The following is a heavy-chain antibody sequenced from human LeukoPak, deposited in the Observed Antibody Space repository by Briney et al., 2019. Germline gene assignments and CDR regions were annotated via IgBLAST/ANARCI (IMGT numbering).Heavy chain of an antibody. D-gene: IGHD2-2*01. V-gene: IGHV3-9*01. CDR3: AKDGGCWSSTSCYQFSD. J-gene: IGHJ4*02. CDR2: ISWNSGSI. CDR1: GFTFDDYA. Sequence: GGSLRLSCAASGFTFDDYAMHWVRQAPGKGLEWVSGISWNSGSIGYADSVKGRFTISRDNAKNSLYLQMNSLRAEDTALYYCAKDGGCWSSTSCYQFSDWGQGTLVTVSS.